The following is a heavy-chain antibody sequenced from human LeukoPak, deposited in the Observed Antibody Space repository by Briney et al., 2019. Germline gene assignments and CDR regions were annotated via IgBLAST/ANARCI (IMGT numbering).Heavy chain of an antibody. CDR2: IYYSGST. D-gene: IGHD2-2*02. Sequence: SETLSLTCTVPGGSISSYCWSWLRQPPGKGLEWIGYIYYSGSTNYNPSLKSRVTISVDTSKNQFSLKLSSVTAADTAVYYCARNSDQLLYDTFDYWGQGTLVTVSS. J-gene: IGHJ4*02. V-gene: IGHV4-59*01. CDR1: GGSISSYC. CDR3: ARNSDQLLYDTFDY.